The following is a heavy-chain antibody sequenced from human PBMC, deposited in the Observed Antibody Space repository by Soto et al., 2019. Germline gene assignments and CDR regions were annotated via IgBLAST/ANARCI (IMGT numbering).Heavy chain of an antibody. CDR1: GFTFSSYG. CDR2: ISYDGRNK. J-gene: IGHJ5*02. D-gene: IGHD3-10*01. Sequence: QVQLAESGGGAVQPWRSLSLSCAASGFTFSSYGMHWVRQAPGKGLEWVAVISYDGRNKYYADSVKGRFTISRDNAKNPLYLAMNSLGAEDTAVYYSAKDVRGGSGSYSWGQGARVTVSS. CDR3: AKDVRGGSGSYS. V-gene: IGHV3-30*18.